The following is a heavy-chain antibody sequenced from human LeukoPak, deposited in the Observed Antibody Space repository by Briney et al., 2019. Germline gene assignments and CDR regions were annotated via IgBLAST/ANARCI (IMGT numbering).Heavy chain of an antibody. CDR2: IYHSGST. V-gene: IGHV4-30-2*01. D-gene: IGHD2-2*01. CDR1: GGSISSGGYY. J-gene: IGHJ3*02. CDR3: ARRGYCSSTSCYRAFDI. Sequence: SETLSLTCTVSGGSISSGGYYWSWIRQPPGKGLEWIGNIYHSGSTYYNPSLKSRITISVDRSKNQFSLKLSSVTAADTAVYYCARRGYCSSTSCYRAFDIWGQGTMVTVSS.